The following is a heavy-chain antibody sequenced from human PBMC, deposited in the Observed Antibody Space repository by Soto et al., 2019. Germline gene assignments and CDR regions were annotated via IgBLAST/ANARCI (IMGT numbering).Heavy chain of an antibody. D-gene: IGHD3-22*01. J-gene: IGHJ4*02. CDR3: AGYYDSSGYHYYFDY. CDR2: IIPIFGTA. V-gene: IGHV1-69*01. Sequence: QVQLVQSGAEVKKPGSSVKVSCKASGGTFSSYAISWVRQAPGQGLEWMGGIIPIFGTANYAQKFQGRVTITADESTSTAYMELSSLRSEDTAVYYSAGYYDSSGYHYYFDYWGQGTLVTVSS. CDR1: GGTFSSYA.